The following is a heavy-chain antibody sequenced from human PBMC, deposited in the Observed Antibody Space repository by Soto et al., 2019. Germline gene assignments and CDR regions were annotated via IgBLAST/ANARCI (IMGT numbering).Heavy chain of an antibody. CDR1: GGSISSGSYY. D-gene: IGHD3-9*01. CDR3: ARDGYYDILTGYPSYGMDV. J-gene: IGHJ6*02. CDR2: IYYSGST. V-gene: IGHV4-39*07. Sequence: PSETLSLTCTVSGGSISSGSYYWGWIRQPPVKGLEWIGSIYYSGSTYYNPSLKSRVTISVDTSKNQFSLKLSSVTAADTAVYYCARDGYYDILTGYPSYGMDVWGQGTTVT.